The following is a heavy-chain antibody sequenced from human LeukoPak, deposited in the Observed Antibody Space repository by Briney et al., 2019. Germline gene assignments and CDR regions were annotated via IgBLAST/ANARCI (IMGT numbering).Heavy chain of an antibody. D-gene: IGHD2-21*02. CDR1: GLTVSSNH. Sequence: GGSLRLSCAASGLTVSSNHMSWVRQAPGKGLEWLSVLYSHGRTDYADPVKGRFTISRDNSRNTLYLQMNSLRAEDTAVYYCAGGVTAIPTYFDYWGQGTLVTVSS. J-gene: IGHJ4*02. CDR3: AGGVTAIPTYFDY. V-gene: IGHV3-53*01. CDR2: LYSHGRT.